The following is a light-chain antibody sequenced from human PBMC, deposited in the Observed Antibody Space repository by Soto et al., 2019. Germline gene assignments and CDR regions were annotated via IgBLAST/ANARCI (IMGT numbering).Light chain of an antibody. CDR3: NSYTSSSTYV. Sequence: QSALTQPASVSGSPGQSIAISCTGTSSDVGGYNYVTWYQQHPGKAPKLMIYDVSNRPSGVSDRFSGSKSGNTASLTISGLQAEDEGDYYCNSYTSSSTYVFGTVTKVTVL. V-gene: IGLV2-14*03. CDR2: DVS. J-gene: IGLJ1*01. CDR1: SSDVGGYNY.